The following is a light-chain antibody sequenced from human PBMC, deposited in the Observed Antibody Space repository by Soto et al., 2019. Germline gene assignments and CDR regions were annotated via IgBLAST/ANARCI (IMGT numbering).Light chain of an antibody. CDR1: QSMSYW. Sequence: MHMTQSPSALSASVGDRVIITCRASQSMSYWLAWFQQKPGKAPNLLIYDASILETGVPSRFSGSGSGTEFTLTISSLQPDDFATYYCQQYETYFFSFGPGTKVDI. J-gene: IGKJ3*01. CDR2: DAS. CDR3: QQYETYFFS. V-gene: IGKV1-5*01.